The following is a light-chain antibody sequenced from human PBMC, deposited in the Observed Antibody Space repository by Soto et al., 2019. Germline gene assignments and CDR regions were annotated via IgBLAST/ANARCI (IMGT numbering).Light chain of an antibody. CDR3: QQYNNWPPWT. V-gene: IGKV3-15*01. Sequence: EIVMTQSPVTLSVSPGERATLSCRASQSVDRNLAWYQQKPGQAPRLLIYGASTRATGLPARFSGSGSGTEFTLTISSLQSEDFAVYYCQQYNNWPPWTFGQGTTVEIK. J-gene: IGKJ1*01. CDR2: GAS. CDR1: QSVDRN.